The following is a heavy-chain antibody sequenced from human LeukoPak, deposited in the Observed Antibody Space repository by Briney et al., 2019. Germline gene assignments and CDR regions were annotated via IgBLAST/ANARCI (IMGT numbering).Heavy chain of an antibody. Sequence: ASVKVSCKASGYTFTSYDINWVRQATGQGLEWMGWMNPNRGNTGYAQEFQGRVTITRNTSIRTAYMELSSLRSEDTAVYYCARGDFWSGYCGYWGQGTLVTVSS. CDR1: GYTFTSYD. J-gene: IGHJ4*02. CDR3: ARGDFWSGYCGY. D-gene: IGHD3-3*01. V-gene: IGHV1-8*03. CDR2: MNPNRGNT.